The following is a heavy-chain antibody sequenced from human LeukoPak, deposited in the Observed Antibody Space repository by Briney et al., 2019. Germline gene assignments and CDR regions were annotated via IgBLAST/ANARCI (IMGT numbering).Heavy chain of an antibody. V-gene: IGHV3-7*05. J-gene: IGHJ4*02. CDR1: GFTFSSYW. Sequence: PGGSLRLSCAASGFTFSSYWMSWVRQALGKGLEWVANIKEGGSEKYYVDSVKGRFTISRDNAKNSLFLQMNSLRAEDTAVYYCARVRRYYGSGSSIDYWGQGTLVTVSS. CDR2: IKEGGSEK. D-gene: IGHD3-10*01. CDR3: ARVRRYYGSGSSIDY.